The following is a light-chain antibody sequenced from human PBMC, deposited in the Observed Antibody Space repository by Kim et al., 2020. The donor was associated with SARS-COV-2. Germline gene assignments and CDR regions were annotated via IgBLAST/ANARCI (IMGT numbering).Light chain of an antibody. CDR3: NSYTSSSTLV. CDR1: ISDIGSYNR. CDR2: AVI. J-gene: IGLJ2*01. V-gene: IGLV2-18*02. Sequence: GQSVTISCTATISDIGSYNRVSWYQQSPGTAPKLIIYAVINRPSGVPDRFSGSRSGNTASLTISGLQTEDEADYYCNSYTSSSTLVFGGGTQLTVL.